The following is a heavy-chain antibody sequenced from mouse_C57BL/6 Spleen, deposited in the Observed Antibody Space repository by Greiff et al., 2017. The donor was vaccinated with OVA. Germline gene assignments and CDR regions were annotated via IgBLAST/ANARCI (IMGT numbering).Heavy chain of an antibody. D-gene: IGHD4-1*01. CDR1: GYTFTDYN. CDR2: INPNNGGT. V-gene: IGHV1-18*01. Sequence: VQLQQSGPELVKPGASVKIPCKASGYTFTDYNMDWVKQSHGKSLEWIGDINPNNGGTIYNQKFKGKATLTVDKSSSTAYMVLRSLTSEDTAVYYCARGLTGTCYFDYWGQGTTLTVSS. J-gene: IGHJ2*01. CDR3: ARGLTGTCYFDY.